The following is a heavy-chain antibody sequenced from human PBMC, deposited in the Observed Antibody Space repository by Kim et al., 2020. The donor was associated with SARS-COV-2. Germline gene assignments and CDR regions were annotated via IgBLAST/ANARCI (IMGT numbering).Heavy chain of an antibody. CDR3: ARVIWGSYRYTDS. V-gene: IGHV7-4-1*02. J-gene: IGHJ4*02. CDR2: INTDTGNP. CDR1: GYTFTNYA. D-gene: IGHD3-16*02. Sequence: ASVKVSCKASGYTFTNYAISWVRQAPGQGLEWMGWINTDTGNPTYAQAFPGRFVFSVDTSASTTYLQISSLKAEDTALYYCARVIWGSYRYTDSWGQGTLVTVS.